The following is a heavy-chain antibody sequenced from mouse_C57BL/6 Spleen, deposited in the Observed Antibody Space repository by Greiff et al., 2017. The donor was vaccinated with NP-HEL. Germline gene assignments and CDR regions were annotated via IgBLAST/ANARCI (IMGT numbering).Heavy chain of an antibody. CDR1: GYSITSDY. J-gene: IGHJ1*03. V-gene: IGHV3-8*01. CDR2: ISYSGST. CDR3: ARVTTVVANWYFDV. Sequence: EVQLQESGPGLAKPSQTLSLTCSVTGYSITSDYWNWFRKFPGNKLEYMGYISYSGSTYYNPSLKSRISITRDTSKNQYYLQLNSVTTEDTATYYCARVTTVVANWYFDVWGTGTTVTVSS. D-gene: IGHD1-1*01.